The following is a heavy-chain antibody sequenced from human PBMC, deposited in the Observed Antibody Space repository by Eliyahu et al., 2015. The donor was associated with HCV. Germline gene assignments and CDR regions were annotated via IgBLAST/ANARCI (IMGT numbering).Heavy chain of an antibody. J-gene: IGHJ6*03. CDR1: GFTFXXAW. D-gene: IGHD3-10*01. Sequence: EVQLVESGGGLVKPGGSLRLSCAASGFTFXXAWKSWVRQAPGKGXEXIGRIKSKTXGGKTDYAAPVKGRFTISRDDSKSTLYLQMNSLKTEDTAVYYCTTGAPGGFDYYLDVWGQGTTVTVSS. CDR3: TTGAPGGFDYYLDV. V-gene: IGHV3-15*01. CDR2: IKSKTXGGKT.